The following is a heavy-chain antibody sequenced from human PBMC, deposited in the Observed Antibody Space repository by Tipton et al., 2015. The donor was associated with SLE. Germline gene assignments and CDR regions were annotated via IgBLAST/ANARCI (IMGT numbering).Heavy chain of an antibody. CDR2: IYYSGST. CDR1: GGSLSSRSYY. D-gene: IGHD7-27*01. V-gene: IGHV4-61*05. J-gene: IGHJ4*02. CDR3: ARGTNWGSYFDF. Sequence: TLSLTCSVSGGSLSSRSYYWGWIRQPPGKGLEWIGYIYYSGSTNYNPSLKSRVTISADTSKNQFSLNLNSMTAADTAVYYCARGTNWGSYFDFWGQGALVTVSS.